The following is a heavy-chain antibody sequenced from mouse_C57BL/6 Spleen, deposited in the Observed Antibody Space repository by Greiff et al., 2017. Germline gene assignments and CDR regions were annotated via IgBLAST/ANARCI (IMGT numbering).Heavy chain of an antibody. V-gene: IGHV14-4*01. CDR2: IDPENGDT. J-gene: IGHJ2*01. Sequence: VQLQQSGAELVRPGASVKLSCTASGFNIKDDYMHWVKQRPEQGLEWIGWIDPENGDTEYASKFQGKATITADTSSNTAYLQLSSLTSEDTAVYYCTTVLYDYDVGFDYWGQGTTLTVSS. CDR3: TTVLYDYDVGFDY. CDR1: GFNIKDDY. D-gene: IGHD2-4*01.